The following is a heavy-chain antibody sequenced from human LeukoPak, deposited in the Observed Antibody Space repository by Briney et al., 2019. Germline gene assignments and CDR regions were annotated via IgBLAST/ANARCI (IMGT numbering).Heavy chain of an antibody. V-gene: IGHV3-7*01. CDR2: IKQDGSDK. Sequence: QSGGSLRLSCAASGFTFSSYWMSWVRQAPGKGLEWVANIKQDGSDKYYVDSVKGRFTISRDNAKNSLYLQMNSLRAEDTAVYYCARDAPSSTGIVGAMDYWGQGTLVTVSS. CDR3: ARDAPSSTGIVGAMDY. CDR1: GFTFSSYW. D-gene: IGHD1-26*01. J-gene: IGHJ4*02.